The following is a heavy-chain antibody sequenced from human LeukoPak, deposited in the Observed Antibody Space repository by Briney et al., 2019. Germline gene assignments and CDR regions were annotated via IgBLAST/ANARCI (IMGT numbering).Heavy chain of an antibody. J-gene: IGHJ4*02. V-gene: IGHV3-30-3*01. CDR1: GFIVSSNY. CDR2: ISYDGSNK. CDR3: AREGTTPEVFDY. D-gene: IGHD1-7*01. Sequence: GGSLRLSCAVSGFIVSSNYMHWVRQAPGKGLEWVAVISYDGSNKYYADSVKGRFTISRDNSKNTLYLQMNSLRAEDTAVYYCAREGTTPEVFDYWGQGTLVTVSS.